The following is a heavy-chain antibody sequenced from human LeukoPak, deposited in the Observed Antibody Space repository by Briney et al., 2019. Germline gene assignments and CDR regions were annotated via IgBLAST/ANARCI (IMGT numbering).Heavy chain of an antibody. V-gene: IGHV1-2*02. CDR3: VRSRRGSGSTVGY. D-gene: IGHD3-10*01. J-gene: IGHJ4*02. CDR2: INPNSGGT. CDR1: GYTFTGYY. Sequence: ASVKVSCKASGYTFTGYYMHWVRQAPGQGLEWMGWINPNSGGTNYAQKFQGRVTMTRDTSISTAYMELSRLRSDDTAVYYCVRSRRGSGSTVGYWGQGTLVTVSS.